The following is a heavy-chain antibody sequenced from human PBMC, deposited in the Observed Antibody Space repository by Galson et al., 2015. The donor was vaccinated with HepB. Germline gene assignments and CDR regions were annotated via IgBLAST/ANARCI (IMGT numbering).Heavy chain of an antibody. CDR2: IYTSGST. Sequence: TLSLTCTVSGGSISSGSYYWSWIRQPAGKGLEWIGRIYTSGSTNYNPSLKSRVTMSVDTSKNQFSLKLSSVTAADTAVYYCARGARGSGSLEWGQGTLVTVSS. CDR1: GGSISSGSYY. CDR3: ARGARGSGSLE. J-gene: IGHJ4*02. D-gene: IGHD3-10*01. V-gene: IGHV4-61*02.